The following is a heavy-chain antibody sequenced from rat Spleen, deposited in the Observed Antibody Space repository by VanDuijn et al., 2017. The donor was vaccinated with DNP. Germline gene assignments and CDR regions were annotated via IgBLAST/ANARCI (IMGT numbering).Heavy chain of an antibody. D-gene: IGHD1-4*01. CDR1: GFTFSSYY. J-gene: IGHJ2*01. Sequence: EVLLVESGGGLVQPGRSMKLSCAASGFTFSSYYMAWVRQAPTKGLEWVATISTSGSRAYYPDSVKGRFTISRDNAKSTPYLQVNSLRSEDTATYYCTSRPPPTRGPFDYWGQGVLVTVSS. CDR2: ISTSGSRA. V-gene: IGHV5-25*01. CDR3: TSRPPPTRGPFDY.